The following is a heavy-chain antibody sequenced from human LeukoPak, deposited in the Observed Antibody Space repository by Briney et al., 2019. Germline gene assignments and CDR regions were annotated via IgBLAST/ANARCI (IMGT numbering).Heavy chain of an antibody. Sequence: ASVKVSCKASGYTFTSYDINWVRQATGQGPEWMGWMNPNSGNTGYAQKFQGRVTMTRNTSISTAYMELSSLRSEDTPVYYCARMARRWLQLRVFDYWGQGTLVTVSS. D-gene: IGHD5-24*01. CDR2: MNPNSGNT. CDR1: GYTFTSYD. V-gene: IGHV1-8*01. J-gene: IGHJ4*02. CDR3: ARMARRWLQLRVFDY.